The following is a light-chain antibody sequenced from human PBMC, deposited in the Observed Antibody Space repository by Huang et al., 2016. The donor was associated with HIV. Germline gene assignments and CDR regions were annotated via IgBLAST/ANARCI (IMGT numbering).Light chain of an antibody. Sequence: EIVWTQSPGTLSLSPRERATLSCRARQSVSSNYLAWYKQKPGQAPRLLIYGASSRATGIPDRFSGSGSGTDFTLIISRLEPEDFAVYYCQQYGSSVVTFGQGTKVEVK. V-gene: IGKV3-20*01. J-gene: IGKJ1*01. CDR3: QQYGSSVVT. CDR2: GAS. CDR1: QSVSSNY.